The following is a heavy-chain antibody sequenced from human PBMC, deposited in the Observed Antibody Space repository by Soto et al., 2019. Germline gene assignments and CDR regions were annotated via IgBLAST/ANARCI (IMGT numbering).Heavy chain of an antibody. V-gene: IGHV1-69*06. CDR2: IIPIFGTA. J-gene: IGHJ4*02. CDR1: GGTFSSYT. CDR3: ARGVYGSGSYYNTNFDY. D-gene: IGHD3-10*01. Sequence: ASVKVSCKASGGTFSSYTITWVRQAPGQGLEWMGGIIPIFGTANYAQKFQGRVTITADKSTSTAYMELSSLRSEDTAVYYCARGVYGSGSYYNTNFDYWGQGTLVTVSS.